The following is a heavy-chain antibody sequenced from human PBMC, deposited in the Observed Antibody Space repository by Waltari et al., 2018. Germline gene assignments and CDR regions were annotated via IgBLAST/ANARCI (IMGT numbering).Heavy chain of an antibody. CDR1: GDSVASDSAA. CDR2: TYYSSKWNY. CDR3: ARGHGSRYGY. V-gene: IGHV6-1*01. D-gene: IGHD6-13*01. J-gene: IGHJ4*02. Sequence: QVQLQQSGPGLVKPSQTLSLTCAISGDSVASDSAAWNWIRQSPSRGLEWLGRTYYSSKWNYDYAVSMKGRITISPDTSKNQFSLQLNSLTPEDTAVYYCARGHGSRYGYWGQGTLVTVSS.